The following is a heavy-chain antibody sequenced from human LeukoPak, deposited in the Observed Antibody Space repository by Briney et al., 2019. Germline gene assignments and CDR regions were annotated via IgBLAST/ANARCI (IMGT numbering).Heavy chain of an antibody. CDR2: IYHSGST. CDR1: GGSISSGGYY. J-gene: IGHJ5*02. V-gene: IGHV4-30-2*01. CDR3: AREGQDSYYDFWSGYSNWFDP. Sequence: SQTLSLTCTVSGGSISSGGYYWSWIRQPPGKGLEWIGYIYHSGSTYYNPSLKSRVTITVDRSKNQFSLNLSSVTAADTAVYYCAREGQDSYYDFWSGYSNWFDPWGQGTLVTVSS. D-gene: IGHD3-3*01.